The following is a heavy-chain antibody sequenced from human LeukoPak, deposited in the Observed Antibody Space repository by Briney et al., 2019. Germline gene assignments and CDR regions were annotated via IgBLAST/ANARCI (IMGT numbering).Heavy chain of an antibody. CDR2: ISWNSGSI. D-gene: IGHD4-17*01. Sequence: GRSLRLSCAASGFTFDDYAMHWVRQAPGKGLEWVSGISWNSGSIGYADSVKGRFTISRDNAKNSLYLQMNSLRAEDTALYYCVKDDDYGDYSRWYYFDYWGQGTLVTVSS. V-gene: IGHV3-9*01. CDR1: GFTFDDYA. CDR3: VKDDDYGDYSRWYYFDY. J-gene: IGHJ4*02.